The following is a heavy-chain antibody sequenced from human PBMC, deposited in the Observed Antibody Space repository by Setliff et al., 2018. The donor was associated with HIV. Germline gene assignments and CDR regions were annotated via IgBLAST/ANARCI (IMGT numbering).Heavy chain of an antibody. J-gene: IGHJ6*03. CDR3: AKSGYCGSSTCRNYFYYMDV. V-gene: IGHV3-23*01. D-gene: IGHD2-2*01. CDR2: ISGSGIST. CDR1: GFTFSNYA. Sequence: CAASGFTFSNYAMRWVRQAPGKGLAWVSGISGSGISTYNADSVKGRFTISRDNSNNTLYLQMNSLRAEDTAVYYCAKSGYCGSSTCRNYFYYMDVWGKGTTVTVSS.